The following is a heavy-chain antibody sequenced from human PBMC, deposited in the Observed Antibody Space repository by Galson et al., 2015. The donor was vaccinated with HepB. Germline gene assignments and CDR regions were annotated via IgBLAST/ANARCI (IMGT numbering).Heavy chain of an antibody. CDR1: GFTFSNYA. J-gene: IGHJ2*01. V-gene: IGHV3-30*04. CDR3: ARDPPDYGGDYGWYFDL. CDR2: ITHDGSNK. D-gene: IGHD4-23*01. Sequence: SLRLSCAASGFTFSNYAMHWVRQAPGKGLEWVAVITHDGSNKHYADSVKGRFTISRDNSKNTLYLQMNSLLAEDTAVFYCARDPPDYGGDYGWYFDLWGRGTLVTVSS.